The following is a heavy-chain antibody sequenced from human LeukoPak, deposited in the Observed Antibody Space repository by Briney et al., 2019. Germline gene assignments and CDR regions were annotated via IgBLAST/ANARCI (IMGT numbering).Heavy chain of an antibody. CDR3: TTSYGTKRYFFDN. CDR1: GFTVSTKY. Sequence: GGSLRLSCAAPGFTVSTKYMNWVRQAPGKGLEWVSIIYDGGSTYYAESVRGRFVISRDNSENTLYLHMNNLRAEDTAMYYCTTSYGTKRYFFDNWGQGTPVAVSS. V-gene: IGHV3-66*01. D-gene: IGHD3-9*01. CDR2: IYDGGST. J-gene: IGHJ4*02.